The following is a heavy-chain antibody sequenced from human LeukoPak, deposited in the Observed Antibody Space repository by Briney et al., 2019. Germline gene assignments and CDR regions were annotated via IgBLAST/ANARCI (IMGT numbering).Heavy chain of an antibody. V-gene: IGHV3-74*03. J-gene: IGHJ4*02. CDR1: GFIFSNYW. CDR3: PYGGLRVTDY. D-gene: IGHD5/OR15-5a*01. CDR2: VNNDGSST. Sequence: PGGSLRLSCAASGFIFSNYWMPWVRHAPGKGLVWVSRVNNDGSSTTYADSVKGRFTISRDNAKNTLYLQMNSLRAEDTAVYYCPYGGLRVTDYCGQGTLVTVSS.